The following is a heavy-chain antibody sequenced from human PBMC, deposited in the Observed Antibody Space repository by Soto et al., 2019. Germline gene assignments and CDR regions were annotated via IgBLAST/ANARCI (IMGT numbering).Heavy chain of an antibody. V-gene: IGHV3-23*01. D-gene: IGHD3-3*01. Sequence: GGSLRLSCAASGFTFSSYAMSWVRQAPGKGLEWVSAISGSGGSTYYADSVKGRFTISRDNSKNTLYLQMNSLRAEDTAVYYCAKSLYYDFWSGFLGYYYYYGMDVWGQGTTVTSP. J-gene: IGHJ6*02. CDR3: AKSLYYDFWSGFLGYYYYYGMDV. CDR2: ISGSGGST. CDR1: GFTFSSYA.